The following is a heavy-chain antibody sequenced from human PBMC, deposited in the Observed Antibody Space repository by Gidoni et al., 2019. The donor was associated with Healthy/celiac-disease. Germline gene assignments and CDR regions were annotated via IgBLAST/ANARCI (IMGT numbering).Heavy chain of an antibody. CDR3: ARDYCSGGSCPIYYYYYGMDV. Sequence: EVQLVESGGGLVQPGGSLRLSCAASGFTFRSFWISWVRQAPGKGLEWVANIKQDGSEKYYVDSVKGRFTISRDNAKNSLYLQMNSLRAEDTAVYYCARDYCSGGSCPIYYYYYGMDVWGQGTTVTVSS. V-gene: IGHV3-7*01. D-gene: IGHD2-15*01. CDR2: IKQDGSEK. CDR1: GFTFRSFW. J-gene: IGHJ6*02.